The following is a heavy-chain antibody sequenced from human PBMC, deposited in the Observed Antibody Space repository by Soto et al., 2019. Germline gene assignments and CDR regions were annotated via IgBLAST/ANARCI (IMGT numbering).Heavy chain of an antibody. CDR3: AKDEQWLVHGCLDY. CDR1: GFTFSSYG. V-gene: IGHV3-30*18. CDR2: ISFDGSTK. D-gene: IGHD6-19*01. J-gene: IGHJ4*02. Sequence: GGSLRLSCAASGFTFSSYGLHWVRQAPGKGLEWVAVISFDGSTKYYADSVKGRFTISRDNSKNTLFLQMNGLRAEDTAVYYCAKDEQWLVHGCLDYWGQGILVTVSS.